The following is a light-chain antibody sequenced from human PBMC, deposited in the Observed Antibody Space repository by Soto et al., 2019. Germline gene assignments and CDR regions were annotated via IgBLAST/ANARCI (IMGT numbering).Light chain of an antibody. V-gene: IGLV2-14*01. J-gene: IGLJ1*01. CDR2: EVS. Sequence: QSVLTQPASVSGSPGQSITIPCTGTSSDVGGYNYVSWYQQHPGKAPKLMIYEVSNRPSGIPDRFSGSKSGTSATLGITGFQTGDEADYYCGSWDSSLSAYVFGTGTKVTVL. CDR3: GSWDSSLSAYV. CDR1: SSDVGGYNY.